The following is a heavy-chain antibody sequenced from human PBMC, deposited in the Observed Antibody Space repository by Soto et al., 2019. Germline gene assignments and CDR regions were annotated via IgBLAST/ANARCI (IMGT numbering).Heavy chain of an antibody. D-gene: IGHD2-15*01. CDR2: IYYSGST. CDR3: ARASQRAETRRYCSGGSCYRDWYFDY. Sequence: SETLSLTCTVSGGSISSYYWSWIRQPPGKGLEWIGYIYYSGSTNYNPSLKSRVTISVDTSKNQFSLKLSSVTAADTAVYYCARASQRAETRRYCSGGSCYRDWYFDYWGQGTLVTVSS. J-gene: IGHJ4*02. V-gene: IGHV4-59*01. CDR1: GGSISSYY.